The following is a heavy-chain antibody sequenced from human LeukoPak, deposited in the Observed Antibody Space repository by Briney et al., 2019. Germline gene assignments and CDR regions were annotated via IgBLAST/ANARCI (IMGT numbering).Heavy chain of an antibody. D-gene: IGHD6-19*01. CDR3: ARVNSSGFDY. CDR1: GASISGYY. Sequence: PSETLSLTCTVSGASISGYYWSWIRQPPGKGLECIGYIYYSGSTNYNPSLKSRVTISVGTPKNQFSLKLSSVTAADTAVYYCARVNSSGFDYWGQGTLVTVSS. J-gene: IGHJ4*02. CDR2: IYYSGST. V-gene: IGHV4-59*01.